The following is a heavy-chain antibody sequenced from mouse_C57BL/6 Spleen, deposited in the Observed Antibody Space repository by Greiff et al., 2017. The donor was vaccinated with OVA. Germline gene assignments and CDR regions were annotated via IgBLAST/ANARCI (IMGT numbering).Heavy chain of an antibody. D-gene: IGHD1-1*01. V-gene: IGHV1-39*01. CDR2: INPNYGTT. CDR3: ARSSYYYGSSLLWYFDV. J-gene: IGHJ1*03. CDR1: GYSFTDYN. Sequence: EVQLQQSGAELVKPGASVKISCKASGYSFTDYNMNWVKQSNGKSLEWIGVINPNYGTTSYNQKFKGKATLTVDQSSSTAYMQLNSLTSEDSAVYYCARSSYYYGSSLLWYFDVWGTGTTVTVSS.